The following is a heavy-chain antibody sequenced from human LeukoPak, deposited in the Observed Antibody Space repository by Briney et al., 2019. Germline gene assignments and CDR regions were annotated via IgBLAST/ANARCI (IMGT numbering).Heavy chain of an antibody. J-gene: IGHJ4*02. CDR2: IYYSGST. CDR3: ASGLRAYRGFDY. V-gene: IGHV4-59*01. CDR1: GGSISSYY. D-gene: IGHD3-16*01. Sequence: PSETLSLTCTVSGGSISSYYWSWIRQPPGKGLEWIGYIYYSGSTNYNPSLKSRVTISVDTSKNQFSLKLSSVTAADTAVNYCASGLRAYRGFDYWGQGTLVTVSS.